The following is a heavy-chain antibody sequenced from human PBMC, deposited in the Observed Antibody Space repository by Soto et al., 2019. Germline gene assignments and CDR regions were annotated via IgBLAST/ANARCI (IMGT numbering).Heavy chain of an antibody. D-gene: IGHD3-10*01. Sequence: GSLIHSDAASGFTFSYYYMSLIRQAPGKGLEWVSYISSSSSYTNYADSVKGRFTISRDNAKNSLYLQMNSLRAEDTAVYYCARVSYGSGFFDYWGQGTLVT. V-gene: IGHV3-11*06. CDR2: ISSSSSYT. J-gene: IGHJ4*02. CDR1: GFTFSYYY. CDR3: ARVSYGSGFFDY.